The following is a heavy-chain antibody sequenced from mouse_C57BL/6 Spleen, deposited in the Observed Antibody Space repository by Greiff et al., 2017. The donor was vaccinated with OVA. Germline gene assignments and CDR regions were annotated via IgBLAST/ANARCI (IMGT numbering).Heavy chain of an antibody. J-gene: IGHJ4*01. CDR2: IYPGDGDT. CDR3: ARSGYDYAMDY. V-gene: IGHV1-82*01. CDR1: GYAFSSSW. D-gene: IGHD2-10*02. Sequence: VKLMESGPELVKPGASVKISCKASGYAFSSSWMNWVKQRPGKGLEWIGRIYPGDGDTNYNGKFKGKATLTADKSSSTAYMQLSSLTSEDSAVYFCARSGYDYAMDYWGQGTSVTVSS.